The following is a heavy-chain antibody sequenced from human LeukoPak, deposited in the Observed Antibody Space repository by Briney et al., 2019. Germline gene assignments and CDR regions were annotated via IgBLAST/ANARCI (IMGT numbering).Heavy chain of an antibody. D-gene: IGHD3-3*01. V-gene: IGHV1-18*01. J-gene: IGHJ6*02. CDR1: GYTFTSYG. CDR2: ISAYNGNT. CDR3: ARDIGFLEWSRNYYYYYGMDV. Sequence: GASVNVSCKASGYTFTSYGISWVRQAPGQGLEWMGWISAYNGNTNYAQKLQGRVTMTTDTSTSTAYMELRSLRSDDTAVYYCARDIGFLEWSRNYYYYYGMDVWGQGTTVTVSS.